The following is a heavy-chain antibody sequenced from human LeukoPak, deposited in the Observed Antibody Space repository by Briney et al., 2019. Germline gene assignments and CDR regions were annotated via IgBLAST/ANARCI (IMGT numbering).Heavy chain of an antibody. CDR1: GLTFGDYA. J-gene: IGHJ6*03. D-gene: IGHD3-22*01. Sequence: GRSLRLSCTASGLTFGDYAMSWVRQAPGKGLEWVGFIRSKASGGTTEFAASVKGRFIISRDDSKSIAYLQMNDLETEDTAVYYCARYSSDYTSDYHYYMDVWGKGTTVTVSS. CDR3: ARYSSDYTSDYHYYMDV. CDR2: IRSKASGGTT. V-gene: IGHV3-49*04.